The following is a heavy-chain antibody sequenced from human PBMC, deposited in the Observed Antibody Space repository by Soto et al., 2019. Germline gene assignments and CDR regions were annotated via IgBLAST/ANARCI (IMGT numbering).Heavy chain of an antibody. D-gene: IGHD2-2*01. Sequence: SQTLSLTCAISGDSVSSNSAARNWIRQSPSRGLEWLGRTYYRSKWYNDYAVSVKSRITINPDTSKNQFSLTLNSVTPEDTAVYYCARVGGYCSSTSCHRGYYYYGMDVWGQGTTVTVSS. CDR1: GDSVSSNSAA. J-gene: IGHJ6*02. CDR3: ARVGGYCSSTSCHRGYYYYGMDV. CDR2: TYYRSKWYN. V-gene: IGHV6-1*01.